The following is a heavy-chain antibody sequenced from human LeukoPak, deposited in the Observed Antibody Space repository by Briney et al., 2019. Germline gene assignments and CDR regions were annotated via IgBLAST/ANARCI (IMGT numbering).Heavy chain of an antibody. CDR3: ARDPGGDSGSYYYWFDP. CDR1: EGSINSYY. CDR2: IYYSGIT. Sequence: SETLSLTCTVSEGSINSYYWNWIRQPPGKGLEWIGYIYYSGITNYNPSLKSRVTISVDTSKNQFSLKLSSVTAADTAVYYCARDPGGDSGSYYYWFDPWGQGTLVTVSS. D-gene: IGHD3-10*01. J-gene: IGHJ5*02. V-gene: IGHV4-59*01.